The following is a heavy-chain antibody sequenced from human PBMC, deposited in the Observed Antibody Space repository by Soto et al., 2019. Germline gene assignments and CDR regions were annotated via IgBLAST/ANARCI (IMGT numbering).Heavy chain of an antibody. J-gene: IGHJ6*03. V-gene: IGHV3-21*04. CDR1: GFTFSSYN. D-gene: IGHD3-3*01. CDR3: AKEEVVYDFWSGSPPGYYMDV. Sequence: GGSLRLSCAASGFTFSSYNMNWVRQAPGKGLEWVSSLSSSSTYIYYADSVKGRFTISRDNSKNTLYLQMNSLRAEDTAVYYCAKEEVVYDFWSGSPPGYYMDVWGKGTTVTVSS. CDR2: LSSSSTYI.